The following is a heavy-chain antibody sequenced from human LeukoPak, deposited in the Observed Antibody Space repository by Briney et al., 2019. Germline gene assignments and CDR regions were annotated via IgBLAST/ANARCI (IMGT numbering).Heavy chain of an antibody. V-gene: IGHV3-21*01. CDR1: GFTFSAYS. Sequence: GGSLRLSCEVSGFTFSAYSMNWVRQAPGKGLEWVSSISPGSDYIFYTDSVKGRFTISRVNAKNSLYLQVHSLRAEDTAVYYCARYGVSSGRSYIDSWGQGTLVTVSS. CDR2: ISPGSDYI. D-gene: IGHD3-3*01. J-gene: IGHJ4*02. CDR3: ARYGVSSGRSYIDS.